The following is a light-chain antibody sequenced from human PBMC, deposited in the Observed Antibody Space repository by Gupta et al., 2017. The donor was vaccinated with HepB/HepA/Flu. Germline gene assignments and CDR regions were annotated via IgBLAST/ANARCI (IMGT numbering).Light chain of an antibody. CDR1: SGINVGTFR. Sequence: QAVLTQPSSLSASPGASASLTCTLRSGINVGTFRIYWYQQKPGSPPLYLLKYKSDSDKEQGSGVPSRFSGSKDASANAGILLISGLQAEDEADYYCMIWFSTGWVFGGGTKLTVL. CDR2: YKSDSDK. CDR3: MIWFSTGWV. V-gene: IGLV5-45*02. J-gene: IGLJ2*01.